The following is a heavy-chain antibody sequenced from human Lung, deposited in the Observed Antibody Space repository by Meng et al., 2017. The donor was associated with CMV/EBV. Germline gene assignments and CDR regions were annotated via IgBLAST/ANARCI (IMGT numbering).Heavy chain of an antibody. CDR2: INPSNGGT. CDR3: ARGSPITGARTPYYY. D-gene: IGHD1-20*01. J-gene: IGHJ4*02. CDR1: GYTFTDYY. V-gene: IGHV1-2*02. Sequence: SXXVSXXASGYTFTDYYMHWVRQAPGQRLEWMGWINPSNGGTDYAQKFQGRVTMTRDTSISTAYIELSRLRSDDTAVYYCARGSPITGARTPYYYWGQGTXVTVAS.